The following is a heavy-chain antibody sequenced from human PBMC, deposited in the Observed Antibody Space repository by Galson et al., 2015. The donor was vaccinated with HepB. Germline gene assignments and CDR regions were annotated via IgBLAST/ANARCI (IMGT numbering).Heavy chain of an antibody. CDR3: ATSPGNPYWFFDL. CDR1: GDCFRGHY. J-gene: IGHJ2*01. D-gene: IGHD1-26*01. CDR2: INHYSGST. V-gene: IGHV1-2*02. Sequence: SVKVSCKASGDCFRGHYIHWVRRAPGNGLEWLGGINHYSGSTIPAQRFQDRVTLTRVTPINKAFLELAKLTSDATAVYYCATSPGNPYWFFDLWGRGTLVIVSS.